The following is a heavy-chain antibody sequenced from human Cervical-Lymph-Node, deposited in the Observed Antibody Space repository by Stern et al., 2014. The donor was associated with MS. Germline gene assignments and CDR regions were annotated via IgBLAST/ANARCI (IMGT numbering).Heavy chain of an antibody. V-gene: IGHV3-30*18. D-gene: IGHD6-19*01. CDR1: GFTFNNYG. CDR2: MSSDGSNK. Sequence: VQLVESGGGVVQPGRSLRLSCAASGFTFNNYGMYLVRQAPGKGLEWVAVMSSDGSNKNYADSVKGRFTISRDNSKNTLYVQMNSLRPEDTGVYYCAKGHSSGWYGDYFDYWGQGTLVIVSS. J-gene: IGHJ4*02. CDR3: AKGHSSGWYGDYFDY.